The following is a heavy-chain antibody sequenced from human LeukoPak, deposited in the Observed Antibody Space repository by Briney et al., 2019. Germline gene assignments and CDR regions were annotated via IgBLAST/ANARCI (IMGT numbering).Heavy chain of an antibody. CDR3: ARDGNPWNLDV. D-gene: IGHD1-14*01. V-gene: IGHV4-59*12. Sequence: SKTLSLTCTVSGGSISPYYWTWIRQSPGKAVEWIGYMYYSGRTSYNPSLKSRVTMSVDTSKNQFSLQLSSVTAADTAVYYCARDGNPWNLDVWGRGTLVTVSS. CDR2: MYYSGRT. CDR1: GGSISPYY. J-gene: IGHJ2*01.